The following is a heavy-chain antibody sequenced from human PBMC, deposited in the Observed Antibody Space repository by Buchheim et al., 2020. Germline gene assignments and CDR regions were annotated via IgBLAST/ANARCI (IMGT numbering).Heavy chain of an antibody. CDR1: GGSISSSNW. V-gene: IGHV4-4*02. CDR3: ARVPIQLWETNDYYYYGMDV. J-gene: IGHJ6*02. Sequence: QVQLQESGPGLVKPSGTLSLTCAVSGGSISSSNWWSWVRQPPGKGLEWIGEIYHSGSTNYNPSLKSRATISVDKSKNQFSLKLSSVTAADTAVYYCARVPIQLWETNDYYYYGMDVWGQGTT. CDR2: IYHSGST. D-gene: IGHD5-18*01.